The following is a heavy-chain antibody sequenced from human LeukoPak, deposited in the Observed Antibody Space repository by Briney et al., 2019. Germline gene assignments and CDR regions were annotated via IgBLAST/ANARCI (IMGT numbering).Heavy chain of an antibody. CDR3: ARGGGTMIVVASLVF. CDR1: GFTFSSYS. D-gene: IGHD3-22*01. J-gene: IGHJ4*02. CDR2: ISSSSSYI. Sequence: GGSLRLSCAASGFTFSSYSMNWVRQAPGKGLEWVSSISSSSSYIYYADSVKGRFTISRDNAKNSLYLQMNSLRAEDTAVYYCARGGGTMIVVASLVFGGQGTLVTVSS. V-gene: IGHV3-21*01.